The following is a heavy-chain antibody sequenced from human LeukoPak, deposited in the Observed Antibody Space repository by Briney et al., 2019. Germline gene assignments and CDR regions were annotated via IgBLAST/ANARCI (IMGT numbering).Heavy chain of an antibody. D-gene: IGHD2-2*01. J-gene: IGHJ5*02. V-gene: IGHV4-59*08. CDR2: IYYSGST. Sequence: SETLSLTCTVSGGSISSYYWSWIRQPPGKGLEWIGYIYYSGSTNYNPSLKSRVTISVHTSKNKFSLKLSSVTAADTAVYYCARLIGVRDCSSTSCYQGRNWFDPWGQGTLVTVSS. CDR3: ARLIGVRDCSSTSCYQGRNWFDP. CDR1: GGSISSYY.